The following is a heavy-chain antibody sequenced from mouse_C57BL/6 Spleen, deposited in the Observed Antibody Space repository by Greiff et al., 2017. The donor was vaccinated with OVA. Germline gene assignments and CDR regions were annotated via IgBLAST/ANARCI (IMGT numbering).Heavy chain of an antibody. CDR2: INPNNGGT. J-gene: IGHJ4*01. CDR3: ARKGGAMDY. V-gene: IGHV1-26*01. Sequence: EVQLQQSGPELVKPGASVKISCTASGYTFTDYYMNWVKQSHGKSLEWIGDINPNNGGTSYNQKFKGKATLTVDKSSSTAYMELRSLTSEDAAVYYGARKGGAMDYWGQGTSVTVSS. CDR1: GYTFTDYY.